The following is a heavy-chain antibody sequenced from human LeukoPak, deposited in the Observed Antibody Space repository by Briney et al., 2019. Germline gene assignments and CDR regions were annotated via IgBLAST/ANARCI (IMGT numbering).Heavy chain of an antibody. V-gene: IGHV4-30-2*01. J-gene: IGHJ6*02. CDR3: ARVNIAYYSDGVDV. CDR1: SGSISSGGYS. CDR2: IYHTGRT. D-gene: IGHD2/OR15-2a*01. Sequence: SQTLSLTCAVSSGSISSGGYSWSWIRQPPGKGLEWIGYIYHTGRTYYNPSLKSRVTLSIDRSKNEFSLKLTSVTAADTAVYYCARVNIAYYSDGVDVWGQGTTVTASS.